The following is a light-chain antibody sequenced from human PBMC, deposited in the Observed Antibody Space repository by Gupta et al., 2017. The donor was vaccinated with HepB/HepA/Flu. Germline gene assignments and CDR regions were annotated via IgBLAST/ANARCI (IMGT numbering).Light chain of an antibody. J-gene: IGLJ3*02. CDR1: TGHSSYA. CDR3: QNWGTGIQV. Sequence: QLVLTQSPSASAPLGASVKLTCTLSTGHSSYAIAWHQQQQEKGARYLMKLNSDGSHSKGDGIPDCFSGSSSGAERYLTISSLQSEDEADYYCQNWGTGIQVFGGGTKLTVL. V-gene: IGLV4-69*01. CDR2: LNSDGSH.